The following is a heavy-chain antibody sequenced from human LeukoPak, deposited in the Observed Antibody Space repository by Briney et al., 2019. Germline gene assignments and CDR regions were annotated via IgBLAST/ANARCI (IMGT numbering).Heavy chain of an antibody. CDR1: GGSFSGYY. CDR3: ARGNPLGGYYFDY. D-gene: IGHD3-16*01. J-gene: IGHJ4*02. Sequence: KPSETLSLTCAVYGGSFSGYYWSWIRQPPGKGLEWIGEINHSGSTNYNPSLKSRVTISVDTSKNQFSLKLSSVTAADTAVYYCARGNPLGGYYFDYWGQGTLVTVSS. V-gene: IGHV4-34*01. CDR2: INHSGST.